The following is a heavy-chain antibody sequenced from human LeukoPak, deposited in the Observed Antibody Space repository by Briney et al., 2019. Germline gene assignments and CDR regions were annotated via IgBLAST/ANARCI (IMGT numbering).Heavy chain of an antibody. J-gene: IGHJ5*02. CDR2: IYYSGST. CDR3: ARHWRYNVWRGGWFDP. Sequence: SETLSLTCTVSGGSISSSSYYWGWIRQPPGKGLEWIGSIYYSGSTYYNPSLKSRVTISVDTSKNQFSLKLSSVTAADTAVYYCARHWRYNVWRGGWFDPWGQGTLVTVSS. D-gene: IGHD1-14*01. CDR1: GGSISSSSYY. V-gene: IGHV4-39*01.